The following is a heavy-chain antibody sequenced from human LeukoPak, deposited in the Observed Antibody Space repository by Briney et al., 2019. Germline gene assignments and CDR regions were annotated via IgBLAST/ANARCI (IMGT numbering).Heavy chain of an antibody. V-gene: IGHV1-18*01. CDR2: ISAYNGNT. D-gene: IGHD3-10*01. Sequence: VASVKVSCKASGYTFTSYGISWVRQAPGQGFEWMGWISAYNGNTNYAQKLQGRVTMTTDTSTSTAYMELRSLRSDDTAVYYCAVLWFGELSQNWFDPWGQGTLVTVSS. CDR1: GYTFTSYG. CDR3: AVLWFGELSQNWFDP. J-gene: IGHJ5*02.